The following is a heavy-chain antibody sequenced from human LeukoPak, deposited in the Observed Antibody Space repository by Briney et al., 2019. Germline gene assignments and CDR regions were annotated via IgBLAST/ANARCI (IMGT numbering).Heavy chain of an antibody. CDR3: ARRGLFYSGSYSEGKFDP. Sequence: SETLSLTCAVYGGSFSGYYWSWIRQPPGKGLEWIGEINHSGSTNHNPSLKSRVTISVDTSKNQFSLKLSSVTAADTAVYYCARRGLFYSGSYSEGKFDPWGQGTLVTVSS. CDR2: INHSGST. CDR1: GGSFSGYY. D-gene: IGHD1-26*01. V-gene: IGHV4-34*01. J-gene: IGHJ5*02.